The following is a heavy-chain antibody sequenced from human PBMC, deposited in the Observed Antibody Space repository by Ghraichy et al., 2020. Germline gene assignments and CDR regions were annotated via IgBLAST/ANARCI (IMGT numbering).Heavy chain of an antibody. D-gene: IGHD3-16*02. CDR3: ARDLRDYDYVWGSYRALYDAFDI. Sequence: ASVKVSCKASGYTFTSYGISWVRQAPGQGLEWMGWISAYNGNTNYAQKLQGRVTMTTDTSTSTAYMELRSLRSDDTAVYYCARDLRDYDYVWGSYRALYDAFDIWGQGTRVTVSS. J-gene: IGHJ3*02. CDR1: GYTFTSYG. V-gene: IGHV1-18*04. CDR2: ISAYNGNT.